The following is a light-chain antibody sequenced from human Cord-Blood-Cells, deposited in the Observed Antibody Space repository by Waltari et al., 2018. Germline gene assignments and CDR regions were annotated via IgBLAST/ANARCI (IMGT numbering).Light chain of an antibody. Sequence: QSALTQPASVSGSPGQSITIPCTGTSSDVGGYNYVPWYQQPPGKAPKLMIYDVSNRPSGVSNRFSGSKSGNTASLTISGLQAEDEADYYCSSYTSSSTYVFGTGTKVTVL. CDR3: SSYTSSSTYV. CDR1: SSDVGGYNY. CDR2: DVS. V-gene: IGLV2-14*01. J-gene: IGLJ1*01.